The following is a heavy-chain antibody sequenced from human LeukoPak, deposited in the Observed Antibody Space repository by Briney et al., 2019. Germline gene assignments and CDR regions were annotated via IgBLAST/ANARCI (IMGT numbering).Heavy chain of an antibody. CDR3: ARVSSSGYGVSSGLFY. J-gene: IGHJ4*02. D-gene: IGHD5-18*01. CDR2: ISGNDPTI. V-gene: IGHV3-11*01. CDR1: GFTFSDYY. Sequence: GGSLRLSCAASGFTFSDYYLSCIRQAPGKGLEWVSYISGNDPTIYYADSVKGRFTISRDNAKNSLYLQMNSLRAEDTALYYCARVSSSGYGVSSGLFYWGQGTLVTVSS.